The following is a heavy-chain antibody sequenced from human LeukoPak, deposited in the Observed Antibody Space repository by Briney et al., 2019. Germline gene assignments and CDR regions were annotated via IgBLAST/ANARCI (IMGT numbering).Heavy chain of an antibody. CDR2: ISGSGIGT. D-gene: IGHD6-19*01. Sequence: GGSLRLSCAASGFTFSSYAMSWVRQAPGKGLEWVSGISGSGIGTYYADSVKGRFTISRDNSKNTLYLEMNSLRAEDTAVYYCAKVPTGESVAGRRYFAYWVQGGIVSV. V-gene: IGHV3-23*01. CDR1: GFTFSSYA. J-gene: IGHJ4*02. CDR3: AKVPTGESVAGRRYFAY.